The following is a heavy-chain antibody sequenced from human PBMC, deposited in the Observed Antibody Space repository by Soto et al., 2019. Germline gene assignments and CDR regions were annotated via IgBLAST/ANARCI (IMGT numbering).Heavy chain of an antibody. CDR2: ISSSVSTI. D-gene: IGHD3-16*01. J-gene: IGHJ5*02. CDR1: GFTFSDYY. CDR3: ARERTHVSYGIRWGSFNWFDP. Sequence: WGSLRLSCAASGFTFSDYYMSWIRQAPGKGLEWVSYISSSVSTIYYADSVKGRFTISRDNAKNSLYLQMNSLRAEDTAVYYCARERTHVSYGIRWGSFNWFDPWGQGTLVTVSS. V-gene: IGHV3-11*01.